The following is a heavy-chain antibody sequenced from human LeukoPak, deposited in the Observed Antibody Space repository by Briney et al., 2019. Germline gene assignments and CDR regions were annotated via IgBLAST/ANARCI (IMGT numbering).Heavy chain of an antibody. CDR3: ARDSSGFPE. D-gene: IGHD3-22*01. Sequence: RSGGSLRLSCAASGFTFYDYGMSWVRQGPGKGLEWVSGINWSGGSTFYADSVKGRFTISRDNAKNSVYLQMNGLRAEDTALYYCARDSSGFPEWGQGTLVIVSS. CDR1: GFTFYDYG. J-gene: IGHJ4*02. CDR2: INWSGGST. V-gene: IGHV3-20*04.